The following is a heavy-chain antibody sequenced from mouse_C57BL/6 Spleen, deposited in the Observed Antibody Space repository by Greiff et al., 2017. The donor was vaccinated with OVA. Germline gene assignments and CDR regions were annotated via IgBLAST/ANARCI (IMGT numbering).Heavy chain of an antibody. CDR1: GYTFTDYY. J-gene: IGHJ1*03. Sequence: EVQLQQSGPELVKPGASVKISCKASGYTFTDYYMNWVKQSHGKSLEWIGDINPNNGGTSYNQKFKGKATLTVDKSSSTAYMELRSLTSEDSAVYYCARRAGDGYYVRYFDVWGTGTTVTVSS. CDR2: INPNNGGT. CDR3: ARRAGDGYYVRYFDV. D-gene: IGHD2-3*01. V-gene: IGHV1-26*01.